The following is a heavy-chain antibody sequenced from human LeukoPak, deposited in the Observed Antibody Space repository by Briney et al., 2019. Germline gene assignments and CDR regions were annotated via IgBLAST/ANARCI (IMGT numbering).Heavy chain of an antibody. Sequence: SETLSLACSVSGGSISSYYWSWIRQPPGKGLEWIGYIYYSGSTNYNPSLKSRVTISVDTSKNQFSLKLSSVTDADTAVYYCARGPLRGATNFQHWGQGTLVTVSS. V-gene: IGHV4-59*01. CDR2: IYYSGST. D-gene: IGHD1-26*01. CDR3: ARGPLRGATNFQH. CDR1: GGSISSYY. J-gene: IGHJ1*01.